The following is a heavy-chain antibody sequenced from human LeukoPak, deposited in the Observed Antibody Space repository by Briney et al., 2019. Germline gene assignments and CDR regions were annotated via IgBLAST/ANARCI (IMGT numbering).Heavy chain of an antibody. CDR2: ISSSSSTI. V-gene: IGHV3-48*01. CDR3: ARARYCSSFSCYMDV. D-gene: IGHD2-15*01. Sequence: GGSLRLSCAASGFTFSSYSMNWVRQAPGKGLEWVSYISSSSSTIYYADSVKGRFTISRDNAKNSLYLQMSSLRAEDTAVYYCARARYCSSFSCYMDVWGKGTTTVSS. CDR1: GFTFSSYS. J-gene: IGHJ6*03.